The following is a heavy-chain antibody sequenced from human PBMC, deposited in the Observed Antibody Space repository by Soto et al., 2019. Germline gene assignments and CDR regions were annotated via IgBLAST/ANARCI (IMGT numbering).Heavy chain of an antibody. D-gene: IGHD3-3*01. CDR1: GFTFSSYS. V-gene: IGHV3-21*01. Sequence: GGSLRLSCAASGFTFSSYSMNWVRQAPGKGLEWVSSISSSSSYIYYADSVKGRFTISRDNAKNSLYLQMNSLRAEDTAVYYCASFGWVLRFLEWLLHRHTHYYYYMDVWGKGTTVTVSS. CDR2: ISSSSSYI. CDR3: ASFGWVLRFLEWLLHRHTHYYYYMDV. J-gene: IGHJ6*03.